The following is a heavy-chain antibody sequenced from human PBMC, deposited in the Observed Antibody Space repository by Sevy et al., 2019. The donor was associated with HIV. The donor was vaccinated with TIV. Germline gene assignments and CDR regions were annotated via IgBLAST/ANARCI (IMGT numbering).Heavy chain of an antibody. CDR3: AREGCTRPHDY. V-gene: IGHV3-23*01. Sequence: GSLISCAASGFAFYDYSMSWIRQAPGKGLEWVATLSFGCGKINYADSVKGRFTISRDNSKNSFYLQMDNLRVEDTALYYCAREGCTRPHDYWGQGTRVTVSS. J-gene: IGHJ4*02. D-gene: IGHD2-8*01. CDR2: LSFGCGKI. CDR1: GFAFYDYS.